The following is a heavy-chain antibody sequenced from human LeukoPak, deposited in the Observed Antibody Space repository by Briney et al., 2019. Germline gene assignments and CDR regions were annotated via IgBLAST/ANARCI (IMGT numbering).Heavy chain of an antibody. V-gene: IGHV3-30-3*01. Sequence: GGSLRLSCAASGFTFSSYAMHWVRQAPGKGLEWVAIISYDGSNKYYADSVKGRFTISRDNAKDSLYLEMNSLRVEDTAVYYCARDKSVGATPLDYWGQGTLVTVSS. J-gene: IGHJ4*02. CDR2: ISYDGSNK. CDR3: ARDKSVGATPLDY. CDR1: GFTFSSYA. D-gene: IGHD1-26*01.